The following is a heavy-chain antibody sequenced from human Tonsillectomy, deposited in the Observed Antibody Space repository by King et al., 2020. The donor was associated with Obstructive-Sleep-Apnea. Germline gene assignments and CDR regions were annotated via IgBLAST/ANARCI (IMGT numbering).Heavy chain of an antibody. D-gene: IGHD2-2*01. CDR3: ASIVPTANDAFDI. CDR1: GFTFSTYA. V-gene: IGHV3-30*01. Sequence: VQLVESGGGVVQPGRSLRLSCAASGFTFSTYAMHWVRQAPGQGLEWVAVISYDGTNKYYADSVKGRFTISRDNSKNTLYLQMNSLRPEDTAVYYCASIVPTANDAFDIWGKGTMVTVSS. J-gene: IGHJ3*02. CDR2: ISYDGTNK.